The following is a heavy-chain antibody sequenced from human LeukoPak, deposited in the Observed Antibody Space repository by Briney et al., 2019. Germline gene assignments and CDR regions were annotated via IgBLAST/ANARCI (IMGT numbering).Heavy chain of an antibody. V-gene: IGHV5-51*01. Sequence: GASLQISCKGSGYSFTSYWIGWVRQMPGKGLEWMGIIYPGDSDTRYSPSFQGQVTISADKSISTAYLQWGSLKASDTAMYYCARHFDYRWVAFDIWGQGTMVTVSS. D-gene: IGHD3-9*01. CDR2: IYPGDSDT. CDR3: ARHFDYRWVAFDI. CDR1: GYSFTSYW. J-gene: IGHJ3*02.